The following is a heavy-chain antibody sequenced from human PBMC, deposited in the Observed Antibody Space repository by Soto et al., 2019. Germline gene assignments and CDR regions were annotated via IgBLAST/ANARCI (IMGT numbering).Heavy chain of an antibody. CDR2: ISYDGTKK. D-gene: IGHD6-6*01. V-gene: IGHV3-30*18. CDR1: GFTFSSYG. J-gene: IGHJ6*01. CDR3: AKVGSIAVYHYHYALDV. Sequence: QVQLMESVGGVVQPGKSLRLSCVGSGFTFSSYGMHWVRQAPGKGLEWVAGISYDGTKKYYGDSVKGRFSISRDNSRQTVYLQMDSLRAEDTAVYYCAKVGSIAVYHYHYALDVWGQGTTVTVSS.